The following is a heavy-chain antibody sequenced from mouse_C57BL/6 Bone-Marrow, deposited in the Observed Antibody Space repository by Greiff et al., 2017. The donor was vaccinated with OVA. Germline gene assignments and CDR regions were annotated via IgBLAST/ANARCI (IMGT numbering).Heavy chain of an antibody. CDR3: AREGYSHFDY. D-gene: IGHD1-1*01. Sequence: QVQLQQPGAELAKPGASVKLSCKASGYTFTSYWMHWVKQRPGQGLEWIGMIHPNSGSTNYNEKFKSKATLTVDKSSSTAYMQLSSLTSEDSAVYYCAREGYSHFDYWGQGTTLTVSS. CDR1: GYTFTSYW. J-gene: IGHJ2*01. CDR2: IHPNSGST. V-gene: IGHV1-64*01.